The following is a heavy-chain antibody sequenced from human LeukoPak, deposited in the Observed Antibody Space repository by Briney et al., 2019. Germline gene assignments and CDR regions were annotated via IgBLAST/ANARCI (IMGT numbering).Heavy chain of an antibody. Sequence: GGSLRLSCAASGFTFSDYYMSWIRQAPGKGLEWVSYISSSGSTIYYADSVKGRFTISRDNAKNSLYLQMNSLRAEDTAVYYCARHSSWYVPPFDYWGQGTLVTVSS. CDR2: ISSSGSTI. J-gene: IGHJ4*02. CDR3: ARHSSWYVPPFDY. V-gene: IGHV3-11*04. CDR1: GFTFSDYY. D-gene: IGHD6-13*01.